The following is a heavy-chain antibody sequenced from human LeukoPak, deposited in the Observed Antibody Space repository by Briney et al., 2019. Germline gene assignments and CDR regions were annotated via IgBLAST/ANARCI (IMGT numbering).Heavy chain of an antibody. V-gene: IGHV1-2*02. CDR1: GYTFTGYY. CDR3: ARDISDCSSTSCSRLHFDY. D-gene: IGHD2-2*01. Sequence: AASVKVSCKASGYTFTGYYMHWVRQAPGQGLEWMGWINPNSGGTNYAQKLQGRVTMTRDTSISTAYMELSRLRSDDTAIYYCARDISDCSSTSCSRLHFDYWGQGTLVTVSS. CDR2: INPNSGGT. J-gene: IGHJ4*02.